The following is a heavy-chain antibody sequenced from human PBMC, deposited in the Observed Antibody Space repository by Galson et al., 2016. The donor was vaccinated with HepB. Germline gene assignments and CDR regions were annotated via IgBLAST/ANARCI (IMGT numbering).Heavy chain of an antibody. CDR1: SFSFSTYG. CDR3: AREIQGRWYYFDY. Sequence: SLRLSCAASSFSFSTYGMHEVRQAPGKGLEWVAVIWHDGSNKQYADSVEGRFTISRDNSKSTLNLQMNSLRVEDTAVYYCAREIQGRWYYFDYWGQGTLVTVSS. CDR2: IWHDGSNK. D-gene: IGHD3-16*01. J-gene: IGHJ4*02. V-gene: IGHV3-33*01.